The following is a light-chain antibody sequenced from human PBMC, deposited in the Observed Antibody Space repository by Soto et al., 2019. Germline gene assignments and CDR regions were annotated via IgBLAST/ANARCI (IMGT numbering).Light chain of an antibody. CDR2: GAS. Sequence: IVVSLSPATLSVSKGERATLSCRASQSVSSNLAWYQQKPGQAPSLLIYGASTRATGTPARFSGSGSGTEFTLTISSLQSEDFAVYYCQQYIRWPLTFGGGTKVDI. CDR3: QQYIRWPLT. CDR1: QSVSSN. V-gene: IGKV3-15*01. J-gene: IGKJ4*01.